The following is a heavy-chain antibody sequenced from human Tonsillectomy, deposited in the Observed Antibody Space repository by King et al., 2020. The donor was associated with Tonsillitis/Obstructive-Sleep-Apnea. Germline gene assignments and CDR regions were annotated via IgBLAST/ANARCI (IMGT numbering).Heavy chain of an antibody. CDR2: ISYSGST. J-gene: IGHJ4*02. CDR1: GGSISSFY. D-gene: IGHD1-26*01. CDR3: ARDSGGSLDY. V-gene: IGHV4-59*01. Sequence: VQLQESGPGLVKPSETLSLTCSVSGGSISSFYWSWIRQPPGKGLEWLGYISYSGSTNYNPPLKSRVTISVDTSKNQFSLKLSSVTAADTAVYYCARDSGGSLDYWGQGTLVTVSS.